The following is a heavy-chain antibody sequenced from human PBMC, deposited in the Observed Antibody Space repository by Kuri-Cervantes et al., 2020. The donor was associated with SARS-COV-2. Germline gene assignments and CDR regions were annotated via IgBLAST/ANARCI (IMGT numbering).Heavy chain of an antibody. CDR2: IYHSGST. J-gene: IGHJ4*02. CDR3: ARVGYCSSTSCSLFDY. V-gene: IGHV4-38-2*02. D-gene: IGHD2-2*01. Sequence: SCTVSGYSISSGYYWGWIRQPPGKGLEWIGSIYHSGSTYYNPSLKSRVTISVDTSKNQFSLKLSSVTAADTAVYYCARVGYCSSTSCSLFDYWGQGTLVTVSS. CDR1: GYSISSGYY.